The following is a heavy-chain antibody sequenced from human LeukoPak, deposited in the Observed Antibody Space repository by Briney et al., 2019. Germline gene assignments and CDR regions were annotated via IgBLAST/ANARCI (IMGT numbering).Heavy chain of an antibody. CDR1: GFTFRSYE. D-gene: IGHD3-22*01. V-gene: IGHV3-48*03. Sequence: PGGSLRLSCEDSGFTFRSYEMNWVRQAPGKGLEWIAYLSSSGSAFSYADSVKGRFTIARDNAKNSVYLEMNSLRAEDTAVYYCARAKSGYCDYWGQGTLVTVSS. CDR2: LSSSGSAF. CDR3: ARAKSGYCDY. J-gene: IGHJ4*02.